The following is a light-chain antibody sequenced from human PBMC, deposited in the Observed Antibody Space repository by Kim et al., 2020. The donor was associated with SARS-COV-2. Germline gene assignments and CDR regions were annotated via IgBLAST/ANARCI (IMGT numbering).Light chain of an antibody. CDR3: AAWDDSLNGVV. V-gene: IGLV1-44*01. Sequence: GQRVTSSCSGSSSNIGSNTVNWYQQLPGAAPKVLIYGNNQRPSGVPDRFSGSKSGTSASLAISGLQSEDEADYYCAAWDDSLNGVVFGGGTQLTVL. CDR2: GNN. CDR1: SSNIGSNT. J-gene: IGLJ2*01.